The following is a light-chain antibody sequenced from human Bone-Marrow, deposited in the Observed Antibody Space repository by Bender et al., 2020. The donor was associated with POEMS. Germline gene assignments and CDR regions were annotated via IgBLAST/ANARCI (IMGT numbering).Light chain of an antibody. CDR2: AVN. CDR3: CSYADGSHRV. CDR1: SSDIGAYNY. V-gene: IGLV2-11*01. Sequence: QSALTQPRSVSGSPEQSVTISCTGTSSDIGAYNYVSWYQKHPGKGPKLLIYAVNRRPSGVPDRFSGSKSGNTASLSIFGLQADDEADYFCCSYADGSHRVFGGGTKLTVL. J-gene: IGLJ3*02.